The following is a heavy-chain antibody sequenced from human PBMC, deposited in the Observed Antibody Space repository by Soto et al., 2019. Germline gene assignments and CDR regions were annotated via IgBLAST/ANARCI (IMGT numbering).Heavy chain of an antibody. D-gene: IGHD2-2*01. CDR1: DGSISSSSYY. J-gene: IGHJ5*02. CDR3: ARCVVVAPNGFDP. V-gene: IGHV4-39*01. Sequence: SETLSLTCTVPDGSISSSSYYWCWIRQPPGKGLEGIGSIDYSGSTSYNPSLKTRLTISADTSKNPFSLKLSSVTAADTAVYYCARCVVVAPNGFDPWGQGTLVTVS. CDR2: IDYSGST.